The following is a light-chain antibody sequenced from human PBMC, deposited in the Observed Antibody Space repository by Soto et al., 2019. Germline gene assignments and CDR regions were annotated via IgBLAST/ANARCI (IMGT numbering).Light chain of an antibody. V-gene: IGKV3-15*01. J-gene: IGKJ1*01. CDR1: QTVGSN. CDR3: LQYDNWPPWT. Sequence: EIVMTQSPATLSVSPVERATLSCMASQTVGSNLAWYQQKPGQAPRLLIYGASTRATGVPARFSGSGSGTEFTLTISSLQSEDFALYYCLQYDNWPPWTFGQGTKVDI. CDR2: GAS.